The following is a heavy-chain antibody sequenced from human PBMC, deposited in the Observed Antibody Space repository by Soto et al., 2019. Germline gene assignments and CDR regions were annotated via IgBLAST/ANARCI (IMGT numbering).Heavy chain of an antibody. V-gene: IGHV3-15*01. CDR3: TTHSDYGDYAVDY. J-gene: IGHJ4*02. D-gene: IGHD4-17*01. CDR2: LKSKTDGGTT. Sequence: GGDLRLPCAASEFPFIKDWLSSVRQSPGKGLEWVGRLKSKTDGGTTDYAAPVKGRFTISRDDSKNTLYLHMNSLKTEDTAVYYCTTHSDYGDYAVDYWGQGTLVTVSS. CDR1: EFPFIKDW.